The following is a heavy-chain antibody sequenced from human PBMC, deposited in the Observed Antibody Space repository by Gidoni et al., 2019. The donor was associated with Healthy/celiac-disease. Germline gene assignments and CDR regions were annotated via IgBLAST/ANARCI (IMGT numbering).Heavy chain of an antibody. V-gene: IGHV2-5*01. CDR2: IYWNDDK. D-gene: IGHD6-19*01. J-gene: IGHJ5*02. CDR3: AHTHRVFIAVAGGWFDP. CDR1: VFSLSTSRVG. Sequence: QITLKESGPTLVKPTQTLTLTCTFSVFSLSTSRVGVGWIRQPPGKALEWLALIYWNDDKRYSPSLKSRLTITKDTSKNQVVLTMTNMDPVDAAKYYCAHTHRVFIAVAGGWFDPWGQGTLVTVSS.